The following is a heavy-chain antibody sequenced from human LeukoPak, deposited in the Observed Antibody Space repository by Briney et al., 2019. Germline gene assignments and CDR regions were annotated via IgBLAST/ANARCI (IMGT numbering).Heavy chain of an antibody. V-gene: IGHV3-66*01. J-gene: IGHJ4*02. CDR2: IYSGGST. Sequence: QPGGSLRLSCAASGFTVSSNYMSWVRQAPGKGLEWVSVIYSGGSTYYADSVKGRFTISRDNSKNTLYLQMNSLRAEDTAVYYCARGNYYDSSGYFDYWGQGTLVTVSS. D-gene: IGHD3-22*01. CDR3: ARGNYYDSSGYFDY. CDR1: GFTVSSNY.